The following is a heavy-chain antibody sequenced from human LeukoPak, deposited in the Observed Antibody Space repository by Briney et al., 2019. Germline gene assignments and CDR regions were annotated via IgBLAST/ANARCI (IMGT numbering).Heavy chain of an antibody. V-gene: IGHV4-34*01. CDR3: ASGSLRFLEWLFLENAFDI. CDR2: INHSGST. D-gene: IGHD3-3*01. J-gene: IGHJ3*02. Sequence: SETLSLTCAVYGGSFSGYYWSWIRQPPGKGLEWIGEINHSGSTNYNPSLKSRVTISVDTSKNQFSLKLSSVTAADTAVYYCASGSLRFLEWLFLENAFDIWGQGTMVTVSS. CDR1: GGSFSGYY.